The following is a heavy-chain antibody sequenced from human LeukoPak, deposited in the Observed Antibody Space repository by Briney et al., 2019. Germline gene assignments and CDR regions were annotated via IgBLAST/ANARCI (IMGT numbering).Heavy chain of an antibody. CDR1: GGTFSSYA. CDR3: ARTVVPAAIYGTHDAFDI. V-gene: IGHV1-69*01. D-gene: IGHD2-2*02. Sequence: ASVKVSCKASGGTFSSYAISWVRQAPGQGLEWMGGIIPIFGTANYAQKFQGRVTITADESTSTAYMELSSLRSEDTAVYYCARTVVPAAIYGTHDAFDIWGQGTMVTVSS. J-gene: IGHJ3*02. CDR2: IIPIFGTA.